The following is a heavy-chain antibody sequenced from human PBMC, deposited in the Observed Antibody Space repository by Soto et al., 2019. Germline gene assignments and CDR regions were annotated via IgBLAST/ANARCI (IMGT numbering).Heavy chain of an antibody. J-gene: IGHJ6*02. Sequence: GALRLSCAASGFTFSSYDMHWVRQATGKGLEWVSAIGTAGDTYYPGSVKGRFTISRENAKNSLYLQMNSLRAEDTAVYYCARESLLWSSRGMDVWGQGTTVTVSS. CDR2: IGTAGDT. CDR1: GFTFSSYD. D-gene: IGHD3-10*01. V-gene: IGHV3-13*01. CDR3: ARESLLWSSRGMDV.